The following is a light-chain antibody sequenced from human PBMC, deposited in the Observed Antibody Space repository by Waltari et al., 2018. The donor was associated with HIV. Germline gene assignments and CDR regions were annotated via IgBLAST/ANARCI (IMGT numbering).Light chain of an antibody. V-gene: IGLV1-40*01. Sequence: QSVLTPPPSVSGAPGQRVTISCTGSSSNIGAGYDVHWYQPLPGTAPKLLIYANINRPSGVPDRFSGSKSGSSASLAITGLQAEDEAHYYCQSFDSSLTTSGVIFGGGTKLTVL. CDR3: QSFDSSLTTSGVI. CDR2: ANI. J-gene: IGLJ2*01. CDR1: SSNIGAGYD.